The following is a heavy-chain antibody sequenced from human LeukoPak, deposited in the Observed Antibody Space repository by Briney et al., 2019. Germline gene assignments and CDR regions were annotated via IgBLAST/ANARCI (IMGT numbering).Heavy chain of an antibody. CDR3: ARGLSWWSTPTFSYYRMDV. CDR2: IIPIFGTA. J-gene: IGHJ6*02. D-gene: IGHD2-15*01. Sequence: VASVKVSCKASGGTLSNYAISWVRQAPGQGLEWMGGIIPIFGTANYAQKFQGRVTITADESTSTAYMELSRLSSDDTAVYYCARGLSWWSTPTFSYYRMDVWGQGTTVTVSS. V-gene: IGHV1-69*13. CDR1: GGTLSNYA.